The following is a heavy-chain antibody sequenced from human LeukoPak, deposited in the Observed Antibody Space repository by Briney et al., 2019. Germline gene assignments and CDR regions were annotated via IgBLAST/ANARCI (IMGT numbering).Heavy chain of an antibody. CDR1: GGSFSGYY. D-gene: IGHD3-3*01. CDR3: AATIRFLEWLPFDY. CDR2: INHSGST. V-gene: IGHV4-34*01. J-gene: IGHJ4*02. Sequence: SETLSLTCAVYGGSFSGYYWSWIRPPPGKGLEWIGEINHSGSTNYNPSLKSRVTISVDTSKNQFSLKLSSVTAADTAVYYCAATIRFLEWLPFDYWGQGTLVTVSS.